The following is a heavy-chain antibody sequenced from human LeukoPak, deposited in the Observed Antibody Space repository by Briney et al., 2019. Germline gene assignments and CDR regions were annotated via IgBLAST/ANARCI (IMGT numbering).Heavy chain of an antibody. D-gene: IGHD3-9*01. Sequence: GESLKISCKGAGYSFANYFIAWVRQMPGKGLEWMGITYPGDSDTRYSPSFQGQVTISADKSINTAYLQWSSLKASDTAMYYCARRRLANKKYYYYYYGLDVWGQGTTVTVSS. V-gene: IGHV5-51*01. CDR2: TYPGDSDT. CDR3: ARRRLANKKYYYYYYGLDV. CDR1: GYSFANYF. J-gene: IGHJ6*02.